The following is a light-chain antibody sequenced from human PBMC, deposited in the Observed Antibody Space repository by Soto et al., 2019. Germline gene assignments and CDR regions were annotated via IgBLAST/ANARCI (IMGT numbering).Light chain of an antibody. V-gene: IGLV2-11*01. CDR2: DVS. Sequence: QSALTQPRSVSGSPGQSVTISCTGTSSDVGGYNYVSWYQQYPDKAPKLMIYDVSERPSGVPDRFSGSKSGNTASLTISGLQAEDEADYYCCSDAGSGIFGTGTKLTVL. CDR3: CSDAGSGI. J-gene: IGLJ1*01. CDR1: SSDVGGYNY.